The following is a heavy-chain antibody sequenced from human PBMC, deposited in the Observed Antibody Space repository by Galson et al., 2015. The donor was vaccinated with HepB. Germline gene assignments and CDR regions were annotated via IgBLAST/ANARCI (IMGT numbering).Heavy chain of an antibody. CDR2: IKQDGSEK. Sequence: SLRLSCAAPGFTFSSYWMSWVRQAPGKGLEWVANIKQDGSEKYYVDSVKGRFTISRDNAKNSLYLQMNSLRAEDTAVYYCARGRSGSYYHYWGQGTLVTVSS. J-gene: IGHJ4*02. CDR1: GFTFSSYW. V-gene: IGHV3-7*03. D-gene: IGHD3-10*01. CDR3: ARGRSGSYYHY.